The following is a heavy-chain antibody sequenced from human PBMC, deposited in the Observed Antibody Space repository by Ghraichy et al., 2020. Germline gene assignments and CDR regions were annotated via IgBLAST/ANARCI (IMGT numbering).Heavy chain of an antibody. V-gene: IGHV3-7*01. D-gene: IGHD6-13*01. J-gene: IGHJ4*02. CDR1: GFTFSSYW. Sequence: LSLTCEASGFTFSSYWMNWVRQSPGKGLEWVANIKQDGGEKHYVDSVNGRFTISRDNAKNSLYLQMNSLRVEDTAVYYCAREKQPGGAAAGTGYWGQGTLVTVSS. CDR2: IKQDGGEK. CDR3: AREKQPGGAAAGTGY.